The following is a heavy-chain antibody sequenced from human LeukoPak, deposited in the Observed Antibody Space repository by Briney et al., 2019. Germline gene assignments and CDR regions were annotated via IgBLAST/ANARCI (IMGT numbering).Heavy chain of an antibody. J-gene: IGHJ4*02. CDR3: ARGGYDSSGYYFDY. V-gene: IGHV3-66*01. Sequence: GGSLRLSCGASGFTFSSYGMHWVRQAPGKGLEWVSVIYSGGSTYYADSVKGRFTISRDNSKNTLYLQMNSLRAEDTAVYYCARGGYDSSGYYFDYWGQGTLVTVSS. CDR2: IYSGGST. CDR1: GFTFSSYG. D-gene: IGHD3-22*01.